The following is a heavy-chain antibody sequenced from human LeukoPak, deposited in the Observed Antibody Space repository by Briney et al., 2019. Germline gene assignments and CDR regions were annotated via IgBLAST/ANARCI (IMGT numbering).Heavy chain of an antibody. CDR2: ISSSSTYI. CDR3: ARDPNTYGSGSDGGY. CDR1: GFTFSSYS. Sequence: PGGTLRLSCAASGFTFSSYSMNWVRQAPGKGLEWVSSISSSSTYIYYADSVKGRFTISRDNAQNSLYLQMNSLRAEDTAVYYCARDPNTYGSGSDGGYWGQGTLVTVSS. J-gene: IGHJ4*02. V-gene: IGHV3-21*01. D-gene: IGHD3-10*01.